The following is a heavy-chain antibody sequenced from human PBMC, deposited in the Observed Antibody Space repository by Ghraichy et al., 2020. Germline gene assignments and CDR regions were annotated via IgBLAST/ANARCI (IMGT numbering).Heavy chain of an antibody. CDR1: GDTFSIQT. CDR3: ARDRREGWELPDGIRAYYFDP. V-gene: IGHV1-69*04. CDR2: IIPMLGIA. Sequence: SVKVSCKPSGDTFSIQTISWLRQAPGQGLQWMGRIIPMLGIANYAQIFQGRVTITADESTSTAYLELNSLRYEDTAVYYCARDRREGWELPDGIRAYYFDPWGQGTLVTVSS. J-gene: IGHJ5*02. D-gene: IGHD1-26*01.